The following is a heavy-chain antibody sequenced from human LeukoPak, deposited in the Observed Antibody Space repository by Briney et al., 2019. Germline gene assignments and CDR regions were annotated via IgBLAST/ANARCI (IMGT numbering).Heavy chain of an antibody. D-gene: IGHD6-6*01. J-gene: IGHJ3*02. CDR2: ISRSGSTR. Sequence: PGGSLRLSCAISGFTFSACELTWVRQAPGKGLEWVSYISRSGSTRYYADSVKGRFTISRDNSKNTLYLQMNSLRAEDTAVYYCATKSRTVYSSSDRYAFDIWGQGTMVTVSS. CDR3: ATKSRTVYSSSDRYAFDI. CDR1: GFTFSACE. V-gene: IGHV3-48*03.